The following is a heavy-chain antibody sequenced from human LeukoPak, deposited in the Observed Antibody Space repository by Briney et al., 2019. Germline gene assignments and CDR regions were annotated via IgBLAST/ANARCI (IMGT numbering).Heavy chain of an antibody. D-gene: IGHD6-6*01. CDR2: IWYDGSNK. CDR1: GFTFSSYG. Sequence: GGSLRLSCAASGFTFSSYGMHWVRQAPGKGLQWVAIIWYDGSNKDYADSVKGRFTISRDNSKNTLYLRMNSLRAEDTAVYYCARDGGYSSSYYFDYWGQGTLVTVSS. V-gene: IGHV3-33*01. J-gene: IGHJ4*02. CDR3: ARDGGYSSSYYFDY.